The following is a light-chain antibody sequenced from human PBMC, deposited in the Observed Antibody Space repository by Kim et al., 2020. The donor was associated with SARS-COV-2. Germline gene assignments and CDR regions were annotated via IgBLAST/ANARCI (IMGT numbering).Light chain of an antibody. CDR1: GGHSSYA. Sequence: QPVLTQSPSASASLGASVKLTCTLSGGHSSYAIAWHQQQPEKGPRFLMKINSAGSHTKGDGIPDRFSGSSSGAERYLTISSLQSEDEGDYYCQTWGTGIVVFGGGTKLTVL. J-gene: IGLJ2*01. V-gene: IGLV4-69*01. CDR3: QTWGTGIVV. CDR2: INSAGSH.